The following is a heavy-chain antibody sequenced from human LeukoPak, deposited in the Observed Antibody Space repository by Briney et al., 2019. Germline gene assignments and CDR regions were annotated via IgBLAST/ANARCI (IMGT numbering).Heavy chain of an antibody. Sequence: SVKVSCKASGGTFSSYAISWVRQAPGQGLEWMGRIIPILGIANYAQKFQGRVTITADKSTSTAYMELSSLRSEDTAVYYCARGIQQPSGMDVWGQGTTVTLSS. V-gene: IGHV1-69*04. J-gene: IGHJ6*02. CDR1: GGTFSSYA. D-gene: IGHD5-18*01. CDR3: ARGIQQPSGMDV. CDR2: IIPILGIA.